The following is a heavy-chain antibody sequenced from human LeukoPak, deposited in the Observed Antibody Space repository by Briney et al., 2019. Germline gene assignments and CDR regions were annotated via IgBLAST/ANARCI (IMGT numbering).Heavy chain of an antibody. CDR3: GKRGEDSISRYWLEN. D-gene: IGHD6-13*01. J-gene: IGHJ4*02. Sequence: PGGSLRLSCAASGFMFSSYSMNWVRQAPGKGLEWVSKISGSGGSTYYADSVKGRFTISRDNSKNTVYLQMNSLRGEDTAVYYCGKRGEDSISRYWLENWGQGTLVTVSS. CDR1: GFMFSSYS. CDR2: ISGSGGST. V-gene: IGHV3-23*01.